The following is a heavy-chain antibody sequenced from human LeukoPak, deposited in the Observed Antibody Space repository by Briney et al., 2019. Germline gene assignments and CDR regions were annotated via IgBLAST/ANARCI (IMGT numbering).Heavy chain of an antibody. D-gene: IGHD3-3*01. CDR3: ARDRGYDFWSGYYGFCFDY. CDR2: INPNSGGT. V-gene: IGHV1-2*02. Sequence: ASVKVSCKASGYTFTGYYMHWVRQAPGQGLEWMGWINPNSGGTNYAQKFQGRVTMTRDTSISTAYMELSRLRSDDTAVYYCARDRGYDFWSGYYGFCFDYWGQGTLVTVSS. J-gene: IGHJ4*02. CDR1: GYTFTGYY.